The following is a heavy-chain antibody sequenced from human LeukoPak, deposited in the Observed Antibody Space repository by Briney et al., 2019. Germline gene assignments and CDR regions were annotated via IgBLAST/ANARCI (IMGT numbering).Heavy chain of an antibody. CDR1: GGSFSGYY. J-gene: IGHJ4*02. Sequence: SETLSLACAVYGGSFSGYYWSWIRQPPGKGLEWIGEINHSGSTNYNPSLKSRVTISVDTSKNQFSLKLSSVTAADTAVYYCAWEDYWGQGTLVTVSS. V-gene: IGHV4-34*01. D-gene: IGHD1-26*01. CDR2: INHSGST. CDR3: AWEDY.